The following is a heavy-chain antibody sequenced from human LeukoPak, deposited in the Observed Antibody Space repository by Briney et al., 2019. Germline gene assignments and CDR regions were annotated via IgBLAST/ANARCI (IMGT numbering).Heavy chain of an antibody. CDR2: ISYDGSNK. CDR1: GFTFSSYG. V-gene: IGHV3-30*03. Sequence: GGSLRLSCAASGFTFSSYGMHWVRQAPGKGLEWVAVISYDGSNKYYGESVKGRFTISRDNSKNTLYLQMNSLRAEDTAVYYCARGARTYYFDYWGQGTLVTVSS. CDR3: ARGARTYYFDY. J-gene: IGHJ4*02.